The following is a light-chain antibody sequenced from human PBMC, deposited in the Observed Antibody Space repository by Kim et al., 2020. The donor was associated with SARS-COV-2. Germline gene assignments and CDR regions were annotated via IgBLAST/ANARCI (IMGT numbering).Light chain of an antibody. J-gene: IGKJ4*01. Sequence: PPGERAPPSCRASQIVRSNLAWYQQKPGQAPRLLIYGASTRATGIPARFSGSGSGTEFTLTISSLQSEDFAVYYCQQYNNWPPLTFGGGTKVDIK. CDR2: GAS. CDR3: QQYNNWPPLT. V-gene: IGKV3D-15*01. CDR1: QIVRSN.